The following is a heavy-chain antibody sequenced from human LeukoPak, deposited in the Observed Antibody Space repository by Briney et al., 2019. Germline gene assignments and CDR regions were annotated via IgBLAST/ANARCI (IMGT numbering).Heavy chain of an antibody. V-gene: IGHV4-34*01. J-gene: IGHJ6*02. D-gene: IGHD3-22*01. CDR2: ITHSGST. CDR3: ASGRQSQYDTSGYYPYVYYGLDV. CDR1: GGSFSGYY. Sequence: SQTLSLTCAVYGGSFSGYYFNWIRQPPGKGLEWIGEITHSGSTNYNPSLKSRVTVSVDTSKNQFSLKLRSVTAADAAVYYCASGRQSQYDTSGYYPYVYYGLDVWGQGTTVTVPS.